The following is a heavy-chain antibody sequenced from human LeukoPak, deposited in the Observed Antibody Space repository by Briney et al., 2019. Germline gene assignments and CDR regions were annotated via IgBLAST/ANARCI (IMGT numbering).Heavy chain of an antibody. CDR2: ISSNGGGT. CDR1: GFTFSSYA. D-gene: IGHD3-10*01. J-gene: IGHJ4*02. Sequence: GGSLRLSCAASGFTFSSYAMSWVRRAPGKGLEWVSAISSNGGGTFYADSVKGQFTISRDNSQNTLYLQMNSLRAEETAIYYCAKHYGSGIYYNSLDYWGKGTLVTVSS. V-gene: IGHV3-23*01. CDR3: AKHYGSGIYYNSLDY.